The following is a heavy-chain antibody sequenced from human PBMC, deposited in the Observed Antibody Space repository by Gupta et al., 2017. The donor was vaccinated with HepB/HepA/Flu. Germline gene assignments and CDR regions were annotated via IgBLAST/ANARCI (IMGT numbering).Heavy chain of an antibody. CDR3: ARHYKMKSYDSSGYYPGGVDY. D-gene: IGHD3-22*01. J-gene: IGHJ4*02. V-gene: IGHV4-39*01. Sequence: QLQLQESGPGLVKPSETLSLTCTVPGGSISSSSYYWGWIRQPPGKGLEWIGSIYYSGSTYYNPSLRSRVTISVDTSKNQFSLKLSSVTAADTAVYYCARHYKMKSYDSSGYYPGGVDYWGQGTLVTVSS. CDR1: GGSISSSSYY. CDR2: IYYSGST.